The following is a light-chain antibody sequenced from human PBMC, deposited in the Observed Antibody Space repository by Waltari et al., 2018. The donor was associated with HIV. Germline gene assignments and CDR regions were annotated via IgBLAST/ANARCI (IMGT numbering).Light chain of an antibody. CDR2: DNG. J-gene: IGLJ1*01. Sequence: QSILTQSPSVSAAPGQKVTVSCSGDNSNLGNNFVSWYQQVPGRAPRLLIYDNGKRPSGIPERFSAFKAGVAATLVIAGLQSVDEADYYCGTWDSSLSLYVFGPGTTVAVL. V-gene: IGLV1-51*01. CDR3: GTWDSSLSLYV. CDR1: NSNLGNNF.